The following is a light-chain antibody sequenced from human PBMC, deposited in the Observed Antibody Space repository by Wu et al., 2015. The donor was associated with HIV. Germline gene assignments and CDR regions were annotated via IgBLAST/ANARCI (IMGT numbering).Light chain of an antibody. CDR2: AAS. J-gene: IGKJ2*01. CDR3: QQSFSAFMYT. V-gene: IGKV1-39*01. Sequence: DIQMTQSPSSLSASVGDRVTITCRASQSISSFLNWYQQKPGKAPKLLIFAASRLQSGVPSRFSGSGSGTDFSLTISNLQPEDFATYYCQQSFSAFMYTFGQGTKLDI. CDR1: QSISSF.